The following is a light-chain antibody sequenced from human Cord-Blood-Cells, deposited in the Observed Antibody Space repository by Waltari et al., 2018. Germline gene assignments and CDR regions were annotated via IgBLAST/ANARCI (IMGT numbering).Light chain of an antibody. V-gene: IGKV1-5*01. J-gene: IGKJ2*01. CDR3: QQYNSYSST. CDR1: QSSSSW. CDR2: DAS. Sequence: DIQMTQSPSTLSSSVGERVPITCRASQSSSSWLAWYQQKPGKAPKLLIYDASSLESGLPSRFSGSGSGTEFTLTISRLQPDDFATYYCQQYNSYSSTFGQGTKLEIK.